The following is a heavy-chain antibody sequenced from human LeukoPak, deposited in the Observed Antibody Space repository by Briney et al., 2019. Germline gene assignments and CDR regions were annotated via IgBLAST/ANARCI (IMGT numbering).Heavy chain of an antibody. CDR1: GGSISSGGYS. CDR3: ARDKGASSWFDP. J-gene: IGHJ5*02. CDR2: IYHSGST. D-gene: IGHD3-16*01. V-gene: IGHV4-30-2*01. Sequence: PSETLSLTCAVSGGSISSGGYSWSWIRQPPGKGLEWIGYIYHSGSTYYNPSLKSRVTISVDRSKNQFSLKLSSVTAADTAVYYCARDKGASSWFDPWGQGTLVTVPS.